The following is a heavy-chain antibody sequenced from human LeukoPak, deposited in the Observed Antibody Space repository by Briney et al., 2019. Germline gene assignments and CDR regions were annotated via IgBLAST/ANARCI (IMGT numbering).Heavy chain of an antibody. CDR3: ARLNVDTTMAHDY. J-gene: IGHJ4*02. CDR1: GGSISSYY. V-gene: IGHV4-59*01. Sequence: SETLSLTCTVSGGSISSYYWNWIRQPPGKGLEWIGYIYYSGSTNHNPSLKSRVTISVDTSKNQFSLKLSSVTAADTAVYYCARLNVDTTMAHDYWGQGTLVTVFS. CDR2: IYYSGST. D-gene: IGHD5-18*01.